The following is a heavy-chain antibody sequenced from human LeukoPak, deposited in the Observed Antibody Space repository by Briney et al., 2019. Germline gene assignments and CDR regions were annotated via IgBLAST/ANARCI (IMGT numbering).Heavy chain of an antibody. Sequence: PGGSLRLSCAASGFTFSDYGMHWVRQAPGKGLEWVAVISYDGTNKYYADSVKGRFTISRDNSKNTLYLQMNSLRAEDTAVYYCAKGYSGSPRDYFDYWGQGTLVTVSS. CDR3: AKGYSGSPRDYFDY. J-gene: IGHJ4*02. CDR2: ISYDGTNK. CDR1: GFTFSDYG. V-gene: IGHV3-30*18. D-gene: IGHD1-26*01.